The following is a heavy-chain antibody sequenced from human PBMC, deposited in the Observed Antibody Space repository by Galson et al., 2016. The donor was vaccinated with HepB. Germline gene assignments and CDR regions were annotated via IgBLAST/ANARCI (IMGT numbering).Heavy chain of an antibody. V-gene: IGHV1-18*04. CDR2: IRVSNGNT. CDR1: GYAFSTYG. J-gene: IGHJ4*02. CDR3: ASWMWGITYGLDN. Sequence: SVKVSCKAPGYAFSTYGITWVRQAPGQGLEWMGWIRVSNGNTNYAQKLQGRVSMTTDTSTSTAYMELRSLRSDDTAVYYWASWMWGITYGLDNWGQGTLVTVSS. D-gene: IGHD3-10*01.